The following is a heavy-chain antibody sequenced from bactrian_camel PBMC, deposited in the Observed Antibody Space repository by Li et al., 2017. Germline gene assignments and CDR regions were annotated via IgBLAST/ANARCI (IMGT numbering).Heavy chain of an antibody. Sequence: HVQLVESGGGTAQPGRSLRLSCAASGNTYSLNCLGWFRLGPGKEREAVAAIGDDGVTAYADSVRGRFTISRENAKNTLYLQMNSLKPEDTAMYYCAAAAGPVVGGGVCYGGGRYWGQGTQVTVS. CDR2: IGDDGVT. D-gene: IGHD5*01. CDR3: AAAAGPVVGGGVCYGGGRY. V-gene: IGHV3S53*01. CDR1: GNTYSLNC. J-gene: IGHJ4*01.